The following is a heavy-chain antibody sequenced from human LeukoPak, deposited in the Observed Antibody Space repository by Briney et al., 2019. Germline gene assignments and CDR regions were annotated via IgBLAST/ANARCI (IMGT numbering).Heavy chain of an antibody. J-gene: IGHJ4*02. CDR3: ARDGDTAMVMFDY. CDR1: GFTFSSYS. D-gene: IGHD5-18*01. CDR2: ISSSSSTI. Sequence: GGSLRLSCAASGFTFSSYSMNWVRQAPGKGLEWVSYISSSSSTIYYADSVKGRFTISRDNAKNSLYLQMNSLRAEDTAVYYCARDGDTAMVMFDYWGQGTLVTVSS. V-gene: IGHV3-48*01.